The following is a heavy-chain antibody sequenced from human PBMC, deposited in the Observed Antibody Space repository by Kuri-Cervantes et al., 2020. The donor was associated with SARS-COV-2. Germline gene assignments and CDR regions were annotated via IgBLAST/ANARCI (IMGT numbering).Heavy chain of an antibody. CDR1: GGSISSSSYY. CDR3: ATSGYYDFWSGYYFDY. J-gene: IGHJ4*02. D-gene: IGHD3-3*01. Sequence: GSLRLSGTVSGGSISSSSYYWGWIRQPPGKGLEWIGSIYYSGSTYYNPSLKSRVTISVDTSKNQFSLKLSSVTAADTAVYYCATSGYYDFWSGYYFDYWGQGTLVTVSS. CDR2: IYYSGST. V-gene: IGHV4-39*01.